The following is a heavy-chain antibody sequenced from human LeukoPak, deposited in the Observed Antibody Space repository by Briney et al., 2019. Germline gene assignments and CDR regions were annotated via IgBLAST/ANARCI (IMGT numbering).Heavy chain of an antibody. CDR3: ARVKDFAYSFFDL. CDR2: VYRSGNT. CDR1: GGSISQNY. Sequence: SETLSLTCTLSGGSISQNYWSWIRQPPGKGPEWIGYVYRSGNTNYNPSLKSRVTISVDTSKNHFSLNLTSVTAADTAVYYCARVKDFAYSFFDLWGRGTLVTVSS. V-gene: IGHV4-59*01. J-gene: IGHJ2*01.